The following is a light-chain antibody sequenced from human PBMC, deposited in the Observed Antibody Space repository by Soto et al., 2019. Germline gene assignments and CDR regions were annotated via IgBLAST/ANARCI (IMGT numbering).Light chain of an antibody. CDR2: EVS. J-gene: IGLJ2*01. CDR3: GSYKRSTTHVV. V-gene: IGLV2-14*01. Sequence: QSVLTQPASVSGSPGQSITISCTGTISDVGGSNYVSWYQQHPDKAPKLMIFEVSNRPSGVSNRFSGSKSGDTASLTISGLQAEDEADYYCGSYKRSTTHVVFGGGTKLTVL. CDR1: ISDVGGSNY.